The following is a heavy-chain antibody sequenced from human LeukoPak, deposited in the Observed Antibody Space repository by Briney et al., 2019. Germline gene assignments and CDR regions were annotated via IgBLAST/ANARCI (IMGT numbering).Heavy chain of an antibody. CDR1: GFTFSRYE. D-gene: IGHD4-17*01. CDR3: ARDLGMTDGDYVSYFDY. V-gene: IGHV3-48*03. CDR2: ISSSGSII. Sequence: GGSLRLSCAASGFTFSRYELNWVRQAPGKGLEWVSYISSSGSIIYYADSVKGRFTISRDNAKNSLYLQMNSLRAEDTALYYCARDLGMTDGDYVSYFDYWGQGTLATVSS. J-gene: IGHJ4*02.